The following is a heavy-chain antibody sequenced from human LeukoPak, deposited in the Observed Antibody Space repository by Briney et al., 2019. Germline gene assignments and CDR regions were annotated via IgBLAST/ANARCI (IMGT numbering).Heavy chain of an antibody. CDR1: GLTFSTYA. V-gene: IGHV3-23*01. D-gene: IGHD2-2*01. CDR3: AQDRGARYPFGMDV. J-gene: IGHJ6*02. CDR2: IGGGDTT. Sequence: GGSLRLSCAASGLTFSTYAMRWIRQAPGKGLEWVSSIGGGDTTSYADSVKGRFTISRDLSKITVYLQMNSLRAEDTAVYYCAQDRGARYPFGMDVWGQGTTVTVSS.